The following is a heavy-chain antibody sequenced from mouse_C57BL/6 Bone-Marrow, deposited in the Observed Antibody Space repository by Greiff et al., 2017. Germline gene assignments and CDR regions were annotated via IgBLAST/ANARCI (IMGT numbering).Heavy chain of an antibody. V-gene: IGHV14-4*01. CDR2: IDPENGDT. CDR1: GFNIKDDY. CDR3: TTCPLYYRNYRYYAMDY. Sequence: EVQLQQSGAELVRPGASVKLSCTASGFNIKDDYMHWVKQRPEQGLEWIGWIDPENGDTEYASKFQGKATMTADTSSNTAYQQLSSLTSEDTAVDYCTTCPLYYRNYRYYAMDYWGQGTSVTVSS. D-gene: IGHD2-1*01. J-gene: IGHJ4*01.